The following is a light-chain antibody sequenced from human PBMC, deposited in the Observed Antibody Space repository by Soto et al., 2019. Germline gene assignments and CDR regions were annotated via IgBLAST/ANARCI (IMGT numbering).Light chain of an antibody. V-gene: IGKV1-5*03. CDR3: QQYNTYPYT. CDR1: QSISSW. Sequence: DIQMTQSPSTLSASVGDRVTITCRASQSISSWLAWYQQKPGKAPKLLIYRASSLESGVPSRFSGSGSGTEFTLTISSLQPDDFAAYYCQQYNTYPYTFGQGTKLEIK. CDR2: RAS. J-gene: IGKJ2*01.